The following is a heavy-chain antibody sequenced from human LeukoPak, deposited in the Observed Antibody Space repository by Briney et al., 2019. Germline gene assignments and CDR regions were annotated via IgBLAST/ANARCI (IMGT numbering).Heavy chain of an antibody. J-gene: IGHJ4*02. CDR1: GFTFSTYA. D-gene: IGHD6-19*01. CDR3: AREQSGTRGWYTVDY. V-gene: IGHV3-23*01. Sequence: PGGSLRLSCAASGFTFSTYAITWVRQGPGMGLEWVSAIRPDGDRTYYANSVRGRFTISRDNSKDTVYLQINGLRVEDTAVYYCAREQSGTRGWYTVDYWGQGTLVTVSS. CDR2: IRPDGDRT.